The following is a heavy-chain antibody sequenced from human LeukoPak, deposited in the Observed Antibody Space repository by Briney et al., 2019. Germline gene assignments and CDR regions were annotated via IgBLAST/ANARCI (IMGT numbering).Heavy chain of an antibody. J-gene: IGHJ4*02. V-gene: IGHV3-13*01. Sequence: PGGSLRLSCVASDFSFSSYDMYWVRQAAGRGLEWVSALGTNGDTYYLGSVKGRFTISRDNSKNTLYLQMNSLRPEDTAVYYCAKDEPGIWGQGTLVTVSS. CDR2: LGTNGDT. CDR1: DFSFSSYD. CDR3: AKDEPGI.